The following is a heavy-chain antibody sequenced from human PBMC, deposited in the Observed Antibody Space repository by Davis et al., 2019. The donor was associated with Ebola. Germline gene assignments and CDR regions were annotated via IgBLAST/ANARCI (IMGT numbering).Heavy chain of an antibody. CDR3: VRFGRGAY. Sequence: PSETLSLTCTFSDGSISSHYWNWIRQTPGKGLEWVGIIYDSGSTHYNPSLKSRVTLSADTSEKQFSLNLRSVTAADTAVYYCVRFGRGAYWGQGTLVTVSS. V-gene: IGHV4-59*11. CDR2: IYDSGST. CDR1: DGSISSHY. J-gene: IGHJ4*02. D-gene: IGHD3-16*01.